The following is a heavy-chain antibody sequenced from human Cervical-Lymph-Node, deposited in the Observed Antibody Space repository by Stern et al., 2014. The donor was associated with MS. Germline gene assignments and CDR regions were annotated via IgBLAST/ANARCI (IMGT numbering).Heavy chain of an antibody. D-gene: IGHD4-23*01. CDR1: GFTFSSYW. Sequence: EVQLVESGGGLVQPGGSLRLSCAVSGFTFSSYWMSWVRQAPGKGLEWVDNIKQDGSEKYYVDSVKGRFTISRDNAKNSLYLQMNSLRAEDTAVYYCAGISVGTPTDYWGQGTLVTVSS. CDR3: AGISVGTPTDY. J-gene: IGHJ4*02. CDR2: IKQDGSEK. V-gene: IGHV3-7*01.